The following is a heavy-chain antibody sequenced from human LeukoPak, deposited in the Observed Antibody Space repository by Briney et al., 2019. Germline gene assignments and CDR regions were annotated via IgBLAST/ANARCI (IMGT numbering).Heavy chain of an antibody. CDR2: INHSGST. V-gene: IGHV4-34*01. CDR1: GGSISSYY. D-gene: IGHD5-24*01. J-gene: IGHJ3*02. CDR3: ARRVRVATIHDAFDI. Sequence: SETLSLTCTVSGGSISSYYWSWIRQPPGKGLEWIGEINHSGSTNYNPSLKSRVTISVDTSKNQFSLKLSSVTAADTAVYYCARRVRVATIHDAFDIWGQGTMVTVSS.